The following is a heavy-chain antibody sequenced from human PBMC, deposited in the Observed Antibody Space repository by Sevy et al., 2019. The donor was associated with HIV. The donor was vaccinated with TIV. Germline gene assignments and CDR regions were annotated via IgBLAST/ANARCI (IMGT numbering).Heavy chain of an antibody. CDR2: LDPGNGEI. J-gene: IGHJ5*02. CDR1: GYSLSKLS. Sequence: ASVKVSCKVFGYSLSKLSMHWVRQAPGKGLEWMGSLDPGNGEITYAQTLQGRVTMTEDTSTDTAYMELSSLTSEATATYYCATVGLGYYSGSSYYQGDWFDPWGQGTLVTVSS. V-gene: IGHV1-24*01. D-gene: IGHD2-15*01. CDR3: ATVGLGYYSGSSYYQGDWFDP.